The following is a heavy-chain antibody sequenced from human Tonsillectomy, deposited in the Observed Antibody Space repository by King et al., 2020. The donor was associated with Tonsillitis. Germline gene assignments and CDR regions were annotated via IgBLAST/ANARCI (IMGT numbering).Heavy chain of an antibody. D-gene: IGHD3-10*01. CDR1: GGTFSTYG. CDR3: LRDRGYGSSNEGAGRYWFDP. Sequence: VQLVESGAEVMQSGSSVKVSCKASGGTFSTYGISWVRRAPGQGLEWMGGIIPISGTTNHAQKFQGRVTTTADESTSTAYMELSSLRSEDTAVYYWLRDRGYGSSNEGAGRYWFDPWGQGTLVIVSS. V-gene: IGHV1-69*01. CDR2: IIPISGTT. J-gene: IGHJ5*02.